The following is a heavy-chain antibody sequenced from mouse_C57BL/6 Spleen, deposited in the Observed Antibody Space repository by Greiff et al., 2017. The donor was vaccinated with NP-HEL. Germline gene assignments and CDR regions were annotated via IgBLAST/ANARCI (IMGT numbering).Heavy chain of an antibody. CDR2: IYPGDGDT. Sequence: VQLQQSGAELVKPGASVKISCKASGYAFSSYWMNWVKQRPGKGLEWIGQIYPGDGDTNYNGKFKGKATLTADKSSSTASEDSAVYFCARRGSNYVFYAMDYWGQGTSVTVSS. D-gene: IGHD2-5*01. J-gene: IGHJ4*01. V-gene: IGHV1-80*01. CDR1: GYAFSSYW. CDR3: ARRGSNYVFYAMDY.